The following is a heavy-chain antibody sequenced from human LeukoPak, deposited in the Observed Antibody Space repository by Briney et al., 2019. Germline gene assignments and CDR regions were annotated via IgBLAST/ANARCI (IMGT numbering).Heavy chain of an antibody. V-gene: IGHV1-2*02. J-gene: IGHJ4*02. CDR2: INPNSGGT. Sequence: ASVKVSCKASEYTVTGYYMRWVRQAPGQGLEWMGWINPNSGGTNYAQKFQGRVTMTRDTSITTAYLELSSLRSDDTAVYYCAGGVDYGGNSIFYWGQGTLVTVSS. CDR1: EYTVTGYY. CDR3: AGGVDYGGNSIFY. D-gene: IGHD4-23*01.